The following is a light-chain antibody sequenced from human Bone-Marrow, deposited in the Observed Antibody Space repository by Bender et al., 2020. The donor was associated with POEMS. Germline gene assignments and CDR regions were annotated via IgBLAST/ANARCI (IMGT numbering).Light chain of an antibody. CDR2: KNN. CDR3: VAWDASLNGWV. Sequence: QSVLTQPPSASGAPGQRVTISCSGSSSNIGSNYVFWYQQLPGTAPKLLIYKNNQRPSGVPDRFSGSKSGTSASLAIGGLRSDDEAIYFCVAWDASLNGWVFGGGTKLTVL. V-gene: IGLV1-47*01. CDR1: SSNIGSNY. J-gene: IGLJ3*02.